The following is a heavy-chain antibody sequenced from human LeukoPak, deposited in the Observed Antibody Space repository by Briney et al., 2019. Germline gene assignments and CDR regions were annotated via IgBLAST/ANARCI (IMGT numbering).Heavy chain of an antibody. D-gene: IGHD1-26*01. CDR2: IWYDGSNK. CDR1: GFTFSSYG. CDR3: ARDRRGGGGSYFDY. V-gene: IGHV3-33*01. J-gene: IGHJ4*02. Sequence: GGSLRLSCAVSGFTFSSYGMHWVRQAPGKGLEWVAVIWYDGSNKYYADSVKGRFTISRDNSKNTLYLQMNSLRAEDTAVYYCARDRRGGGGSYFDYWGQGTLVTVSS.